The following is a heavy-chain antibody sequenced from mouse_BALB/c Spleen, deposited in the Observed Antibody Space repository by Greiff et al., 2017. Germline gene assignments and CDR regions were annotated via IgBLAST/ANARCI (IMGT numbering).Heavy chain of an antibody. CDR2: INPSTGYT. Sequence: QVQLQQSGAELAKPGASVKMSCKASGYTFTSYWMHWVNQRPGQGLEWIGYINPSTGYTEYNQKFKDKATLTADKSSSTAYMQLSSLTSEDSAVYYCARRGYDDGVAYWGQGTLVTVSA. J-gene: IGHJ3*01. D-gene: IGHD2-2*01. CDR3: ARRGYDDGVAY. CDR1: GYTFTSYW. V-gene: IGHV1-7*01.